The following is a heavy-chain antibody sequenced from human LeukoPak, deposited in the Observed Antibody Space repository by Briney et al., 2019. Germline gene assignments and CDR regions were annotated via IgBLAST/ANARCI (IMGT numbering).Heavy chain of an antibody. D-gene: IGHD6-13*01. V-gene: IGHV1-46*01. Sequence: ASVKVSCTASGYTFTSYWIQWVRQAPGQGLEWMGLINPSDGSIAYAHRFQGRVTMTRDTSTSIVYMDLSSLRSEDTAVYYCAKAPRNSSTMLDYWGQGTLLTVSS. CDR3: AKAPRNSSTMLDY. CDR2: INPSDGSI. CDR1: GYTFTSYW. J-gene: IGHJ4*02.